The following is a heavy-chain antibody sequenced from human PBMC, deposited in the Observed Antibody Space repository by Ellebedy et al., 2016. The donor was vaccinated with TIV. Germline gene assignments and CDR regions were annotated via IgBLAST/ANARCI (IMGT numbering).Heavy chain of an antibody. CDR1: GFTFRNSA. J-gene: IGHJ2*01. Sequence: GESLKISCAASGFTFRNSAMHWVRQAPGKGLEWVAVISYEGSDQKYVDSVEGRFTISRDNSKNTLYLQMNSLRADDTTVYYCAKDGDCSSSSCYGWYFDLWGRGTLVTVSS. CDR2: ISYEGSDQ. D-gene: IGHD2-15*01. V-gene: IGHV3-30*18. CDR3: AKDGDCSSSSCYGWYFDL.